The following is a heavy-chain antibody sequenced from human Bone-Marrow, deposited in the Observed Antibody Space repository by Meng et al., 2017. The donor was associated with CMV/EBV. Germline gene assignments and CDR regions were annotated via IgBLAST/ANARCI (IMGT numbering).Heavy chain of an antibody. CDR2: MNPNSGNT. V-gene: IGHV1-8*01. D-gene: IGHD6-13*01. Sequence: ASVKVSCKASGYTFTSYDINWVRQATGQGLEWMGWMNPNSGNTGYAQKFQGRVTMTRNTSISTAYMELSSLRSEDTAVYYCARHGSWARYYYGMDVWGQGTTVTVSS. CDR3: ARHGSWARYYYGMDV. J-gene: IGHJ6*02. CDR1: GYTFTSYD.